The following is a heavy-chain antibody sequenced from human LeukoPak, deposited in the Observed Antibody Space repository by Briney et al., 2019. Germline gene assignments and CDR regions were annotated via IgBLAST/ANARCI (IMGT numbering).Heavy chain of an antibody. J-gene: IGHJ4*02. CDR1: GGSVSSSTYF. CDR3: ARDARLAAAGTFDY. Sequence: SETLSLTCTASGGSVSSSTYFWSWIRQPPGKGLEWIGYIYYSGRTSSDPSVKSRVTMSVDTSKNQFSLRLSSVTAADTAVYYCARDARLAAAGTFDYWGQGTLVTVSS. CDR2: IYYSGRT. D-gene: IGHD6-13*01. V-gene: IGHV4-61*01.